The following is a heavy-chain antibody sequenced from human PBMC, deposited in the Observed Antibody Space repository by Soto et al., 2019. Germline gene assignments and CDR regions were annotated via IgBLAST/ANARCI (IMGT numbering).Heavy chain of an antibody. D-gene: IGHD3-10*01. Sequence: SVKVSCKASGGTFSSYAISWVRQAPGQGLEWMGGIIPIFGTANYAQKFQGRVTITADESTSTAYMELSSLRSEDTAVYYCARDSNAYYGSGSYSYYYYYAMDVWGQGTTVTVSS. J-gene: IGHJ6*02. CDR3: ARDSNAYYGSGSYSYYYYYAMDV. V-gene: IGHV1-69*13. CDR1: GGTFSSYA. CDR2: IIPIFGTA.